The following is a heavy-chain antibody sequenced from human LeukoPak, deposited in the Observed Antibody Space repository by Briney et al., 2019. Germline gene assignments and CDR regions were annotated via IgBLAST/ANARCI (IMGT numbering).Heavy chain of an antibody. D-gene: IGHD3-22*01. Sequence: PSETLSLTCTVSGGSISSYYWSWIRQPPGKGLEGIGYLYYSGSTNYNPSLKSRVTISVDTSKNQFSLKLSSVTAADTAVYYCASITMIVVGPGLDAFDIWGQGTMVTVSS. CDR2: LYYSGST. J-gene: IGHJ3*02. CDR1: GGSISSYY. V-gene: IGHV4-59*01. CDR3: ASITMIVVGPGLDAFDI.